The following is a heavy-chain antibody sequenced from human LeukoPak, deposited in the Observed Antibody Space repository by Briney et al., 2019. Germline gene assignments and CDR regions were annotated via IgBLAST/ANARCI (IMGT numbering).Heavy chain of an antibody. V-gene: IGHV4-34*01. J-gene: IGHJ5*02. CDR3: ARGEGNWFDP. CDR1: GGSFSGYY. Sequence: SETLSLTCAVYGGSFSGYYWSWIRQPPGKGLEWIGEINHSGSTNYNPSLKSRVTISVDTSKNQFSLKLSSVTAADTAVYYCARGEGNWFDPWGRGTLVTVSS. CDR2: INHSGST.